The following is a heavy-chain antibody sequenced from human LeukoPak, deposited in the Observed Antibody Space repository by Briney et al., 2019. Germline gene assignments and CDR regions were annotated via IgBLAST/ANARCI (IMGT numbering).Heavy chain of an antibody. V-gene: IGHV1-69*04. D-gene: IGHD4-23*01. J-gene: IGHJ6*02. CDR3: ARDIYGGNSGYYYYYGMDA. Sequence: GSSVKVSCKASGGTFSSYAISWVRQAPGQGLEWMGRIIPILGIANYAQKFQGRVTITADKSTSTAYMELSSLRSEDTAVYYCARDIYGGNSGYYYYYGMDAWGQGTTVTVSS. CDR1: GGTFSSYA. CDR2: IIPILGIA.